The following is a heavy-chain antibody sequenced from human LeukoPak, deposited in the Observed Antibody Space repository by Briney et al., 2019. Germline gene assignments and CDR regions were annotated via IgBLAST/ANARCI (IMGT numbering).Heavy chain of an antibody. CDR3: ARAWFGLSDALDI. Sequence: GGSLRLSCAASGFIFSDYWMHWVRQGPGKGLVWVSRIKSDGSSTSYAESVKGRFIISRDNAKNTVYVHMNSLRDEDTAVYYCARAWFGLSDALDIWGQGTVVTVSS. CDR2: IKSDGSST. CDR1: GFIFSDYW. D-gene: IGHD3-10*01. V-gene: IGHV3-74*01. J-gene: IGHJ3*02.